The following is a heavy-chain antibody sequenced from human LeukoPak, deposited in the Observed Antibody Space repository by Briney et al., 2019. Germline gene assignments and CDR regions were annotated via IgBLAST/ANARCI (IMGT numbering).Heavy chain of an antibody. CDR3: SRDETYSSDWQPNHFYYYMDV. J-gene: IGHJ6*03. Sequence: SETLSLTCTVSGYSISSGYFWGLIRQPPGKGLEWIGSIYHSGTTNYNPSLKSRVTISVDTSKKQFSLKLTSVTAADTAVYYCSRDETYSSDWQPNHFYYYMDVWGKGTTVTVSS. D-gene: IGHD6-19*01. CDR1: GYSISSGYF. V-gene: IGHV4-38-2*02. CDR2: IYHSGTT.